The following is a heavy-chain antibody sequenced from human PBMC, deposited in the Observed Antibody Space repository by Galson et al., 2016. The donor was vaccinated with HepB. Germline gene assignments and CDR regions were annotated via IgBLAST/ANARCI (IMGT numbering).Heavy chain of an antibody. Sequence: SLRLSCAASGFTFSSYAMSWVRQAPGKGLEWVSVIRGSGDSTYYADSVKGRFTISRDNSKDTLYLQMNSLRVEDTAVYYCANYYERSGYLGEYFQHWGQGTLVAVSS. CDR1: GFTFSSYA. CDR2: IRGSGDST. D-gene: IGHD3-22*01. CDR3: ANYYERSGYLGEYFQH. J-gene: IGHJ1*01. V-gene: IGHV3-23*01.